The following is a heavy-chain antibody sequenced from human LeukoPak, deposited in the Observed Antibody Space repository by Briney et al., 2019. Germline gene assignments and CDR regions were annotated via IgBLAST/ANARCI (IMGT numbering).Heavy chain of an antibody. CDR3: TTFEYSSSYALDY. CDR2: IKSKTDGGTT. J-gene: IGHJ4*02. D-gene: IGHD6-6*01. V-gene: IGHV3-15*01. Sequence: PGRSLRLSCAASGFTFSNAWMSWVRQAPGKGLEWVGRIKSKTDGGTTDYAAPVKGRFTISRDDSKNTLYLQMNSLKTEDTAVYYCTTFEYSSSYALDYWGQGTLVTVSS. CDR1: GFTFSNAW.